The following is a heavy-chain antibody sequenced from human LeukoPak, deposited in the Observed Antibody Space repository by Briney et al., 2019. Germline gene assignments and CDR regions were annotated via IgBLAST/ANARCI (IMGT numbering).Heavy chain of an antibody. D-gene: IGHD6-19*01. J-gene: IGHJ4*02. CDR1: GGSISSYY. CDR3: ARHIAVAGDFDY. CDR2: IYTSGST. Sequence: SETLSLTCTVSGGSISSYYWSWIRQPPGKGLEWIGYIYTSGSTNYNPSLKSRVTISVDTSKNQFSLELSSVAAADTAVYYCARHIAVAGDFDYWGQGTLVTVSS. V-gene: IGHV4-4*09.